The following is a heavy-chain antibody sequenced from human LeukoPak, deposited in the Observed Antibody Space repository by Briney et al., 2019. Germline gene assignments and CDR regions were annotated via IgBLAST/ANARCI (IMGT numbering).Heavy chain of an antibody. Sequence: GGSLRLSCAASGFTFSGFWMRWVRQTPGKGLEWVANIKQDGSEKYYVDSVKGRFTISRDNAKNSLSLQMNGLRVEDTAVYYCARAGSFWHYVYWGQGTLVTVSS. CDR1: GFTFSGFW. CDR3: ARAGSFWHYVY. J-gene: IGHJ4*02. V-gene: IGHV3-7*01. D-gene: IGHD1-7*01. CDR2: IKQDGSEK.